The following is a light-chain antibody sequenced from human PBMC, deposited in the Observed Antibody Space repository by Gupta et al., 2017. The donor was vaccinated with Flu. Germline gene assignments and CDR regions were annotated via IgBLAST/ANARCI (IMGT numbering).Light chain of an antibody. Sequence: EIVMTQSPATLSVSPGERATLSCRARQSVSSNLAWYQQKPGQAPRLLIYGASTRATGIPARFSGSGSGTEFTLTISSRQSEDFAVYYCQQYNNWPPYTFGQGTKLEI. CDR2: GAS. J-gene: IGKJ2*01. CDR1: QSVSSN. V-gene: IGKV3-15*01. CDR3: QQYNNWPPYT.